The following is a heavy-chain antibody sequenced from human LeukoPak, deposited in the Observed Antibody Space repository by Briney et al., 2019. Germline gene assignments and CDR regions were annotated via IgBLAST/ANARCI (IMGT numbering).Heavy chain of an antibody. CDR1: GGSISRYY. J-gene: IGHJ4*02. D-gene: IGHD3-10*01. V-gene: IGHV4-4*07. CDR3: ARDIYGYFDY. Sequence: SETLSLTCTVSGGSISRYYWSWIRQPAGKGLEWIGRMYSSGSTNHNPSLKNRVTMSVDTSKNQFSLKLSSVTAADTAVYYCARDIYGYFDYWGQGTLVTVSS. CDR2: MYSSGST.